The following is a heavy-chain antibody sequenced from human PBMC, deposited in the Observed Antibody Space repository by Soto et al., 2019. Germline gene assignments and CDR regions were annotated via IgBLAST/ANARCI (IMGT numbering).Heavy chain of an antibody. CDR2: INPSGGST. D-gene: IGHD6-19*01. CDR1: GYTFTSYY. CDR3: ATSRASIAVAGETEYYFDY. J-gene: IGHJ4*02. Sequence: ASVKVSCKASGYTFTSYYMHWVRQAPGQGLEWMGIINPSGGSTSYAQKFQGRVTMTRDTSTSTVYMELSRLRSDDRAVYYCATSRASIAVAGETEYYFDYWGQGTLVTVSS. V-gene: IGHV1-46*01.